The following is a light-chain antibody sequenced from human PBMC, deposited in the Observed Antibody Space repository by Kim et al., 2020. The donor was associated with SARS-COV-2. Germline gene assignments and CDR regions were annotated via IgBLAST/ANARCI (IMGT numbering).Light chain of an antibody. J-gene: IGLJ2*01. CDR3: NSRDTNDIVL. CDR1: SLRSYY. Sequence: VALGQTVRITCQGDSLRSYYAPWYQQKPGQAPILLIYGKNNRPSGIPDRFSGSSSGNTASLTITGTQAGDEADYYCNSRDTNDIVLFGGGTKLTVL. CDR2: GKN. V-gene: IGLV3-19*01.